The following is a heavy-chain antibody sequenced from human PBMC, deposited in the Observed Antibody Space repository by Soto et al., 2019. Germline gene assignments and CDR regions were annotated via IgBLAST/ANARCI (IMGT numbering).Heavy chain of an antibody. V-gene: IGHV1-69*02. CDR3: ARSVVVTAIRPRAQDWLDS. CDR1: GGTFSSYS. CDR2: IIPMFEMP. J-gene: IGHJ5*01. Sequence: ASVKVSCKASGGTFSSYSINWVRQAPGQGLEWMGRIIPMFEMPNYAQNFQGRVTITADKSTSTAYMELSSLKSDDTAVYYCARSVVVTAIRPRAQDWLDSWGQGTLVTVSS. D-gene: IGHD2-21*02.